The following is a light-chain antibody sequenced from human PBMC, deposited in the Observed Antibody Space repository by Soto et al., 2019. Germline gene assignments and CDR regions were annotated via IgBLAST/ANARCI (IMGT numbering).Light chain of an antibody. J-gene: IGKJ1*01. Sequence: EIVMTQSPATLSVSPGERATLSCRASQSVSSNLAWYQQKPGQAPRLLIYGASTSATGIPATFSGSGSGTEFTLTISSLQSEDFAVYYCQQYNNWPPTWTFGQGTKVEIK. CDR2: GAS. CDR1: QSVSSN. CDR3: QQYNNWPPTWT. V-gene: IGKV3-15*01.